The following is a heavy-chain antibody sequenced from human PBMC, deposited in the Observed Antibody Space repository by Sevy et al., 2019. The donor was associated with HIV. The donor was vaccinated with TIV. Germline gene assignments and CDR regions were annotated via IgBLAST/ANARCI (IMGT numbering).Heavy chain of an antibody. Sequence: GGSLRLSCGASGFIFSNYAMNWVLQAPGKGPEWVSGVESGGSTYYADSVKGRFTISRDNSKNMLFLQMSSLRAEDTAIYYCATADTAMITDLDYWGLGTLVTVSS. CDR2: VESGGST. J-gene: IGHJ4*02. CDR1: GFIFSNYA. V-gene: IGHV3-23*01. D-gene: IGHD3-16*01. CDR3: ATADTAMITDLDY.